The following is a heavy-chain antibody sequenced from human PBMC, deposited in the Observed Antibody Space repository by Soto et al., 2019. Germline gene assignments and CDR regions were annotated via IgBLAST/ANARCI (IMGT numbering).Heavy chain of an antibody. D-gene: IGHD3-10*01. CDR3: ASYGGYYYGSGSYYRRDDAFGI. CDR1: SGSISSSNW. CDR2: IYHSGST. J-gene: IGHJ3*02. Sequence: SATLSLTCAVASGSISSSNWWSWVRQPPGRGLEWIGEIYHSGSTNYNPSLKSRVTISVDKSKNQFSLKLSSVTAADTAVYYCASYGGYYYGSGSYYRRDDAFGIWGQGTMVT. V-gene: IGHV4-4*02.